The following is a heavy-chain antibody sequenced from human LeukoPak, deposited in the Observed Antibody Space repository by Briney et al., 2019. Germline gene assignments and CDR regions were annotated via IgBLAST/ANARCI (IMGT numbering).Heavy chain of an antibody. CDR3: FEAVDWGNDGQTHLGY. CDR1: GFTFSSYG. J-gene: IGHJ4*02. Sequence: PGGSLRLSRAASGFTFSSYGMSWVRQAPGKGLEWVSAISGSGGSTYYADSVKGRFTISRDNSKNTLYLQMNSLRAEDTAVYYCFEAVDWGNDGQTHLGYWGQGTLVTVSS. V-gene: IGHV3-23*01. D-gene: IGHD1-1*01. CDR2: ISGSGGST.